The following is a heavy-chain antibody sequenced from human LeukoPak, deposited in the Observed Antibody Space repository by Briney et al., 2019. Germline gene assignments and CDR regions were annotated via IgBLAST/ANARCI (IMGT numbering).Heavy chain of an antibody. D-gene: IGHD3-3*01. CDR3: ARASLRHDFWSDTTKAVWFDP. Sequence: PSETLSLTCTVSGGSISSSSYYWGWIRQPPGKGLEWIGSIYYSGSTYYNPSLKSRVTISVDTSKNQFSLKLSSVTAADTAVYYCARASLRHDFWSDTTKAVWFDPWGQGTLVTVSS. V-gene: IGHV4-39*01. J-gene: IGHJ5*02. CDR2: IYYSGST. CDR1: GGSISSSSYY.